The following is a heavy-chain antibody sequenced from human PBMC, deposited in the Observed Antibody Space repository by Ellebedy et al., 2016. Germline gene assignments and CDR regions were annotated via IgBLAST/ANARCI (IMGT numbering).Heavy chain of an antibody. CDR1: GNTFTSYY. J-gene: IGHJ4*02. CDR3: ARDSRVTFGELIVYFDF. D-gene: IGHD3-16*02. Sequence: ASVKVSCKASGNTFTSYYMHWVRQAPGQGLEWMGWISAYNGNTNYAQKLQGRVTITTDTSTSTAYMELRSLRSDDTAVYYCARDSRVTFGELIVYFDFWGQGTLVTVSS. CDR2: ISAYNGNT. V-gene: IGHV1-18*04.